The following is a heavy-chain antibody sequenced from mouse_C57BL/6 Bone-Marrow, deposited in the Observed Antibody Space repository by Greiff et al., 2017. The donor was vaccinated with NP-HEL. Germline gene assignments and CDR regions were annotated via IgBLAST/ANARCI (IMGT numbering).Heavy chain of an antibody. CDR1: VYAFTSSW. D-gene: IGHD2-4*01. V-gene: IGHV1-82*01. Sequence: QVQLQQPGPELVKPGASVTISCKASVYAFTSSWLNWVKQRPGQGLEWIGRIYPGDGDTNYNGKFKGKATLTADTSSSTAYMQLSSLTSEDSAVYVCARGGDYPSVWDFDVWGTGTTVTVSS. CDR3: ARGGDYPSVWDFDV. CDR2: IYPGDGDT. J-gene: IGHJ1*03.